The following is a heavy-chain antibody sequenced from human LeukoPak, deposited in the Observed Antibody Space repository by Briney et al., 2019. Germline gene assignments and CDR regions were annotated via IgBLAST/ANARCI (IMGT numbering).Heavy chain of an antibody. D-gene: IGHD1-26*01. V-gene: IGHV3-48*01. Sequence: AGGSLRLSCAASGFTFSSYAMNWARQAPGKGLEWVSDISSSGSTIYYADSVKGRFTISRDNAKNSLHLQMNSLTAEDTAVYYCARAGSGSYYFDYWGQGTLVTVSS. CDR1: GFTFSSYA. CDR3: ARAGSGSYYFDY. J-gene: IGHJ4*02. CDR2: ISSSGSTI.